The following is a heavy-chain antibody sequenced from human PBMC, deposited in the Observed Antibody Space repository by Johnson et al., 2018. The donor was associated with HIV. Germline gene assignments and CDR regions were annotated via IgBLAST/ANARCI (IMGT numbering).Heavy chain of an antibody. CDR1: GFTFNNAW. Sequence: QVQLVESGGGLVKPGGSLRLSCAASGFTFNNAWVSWVRQAPGKGLEWVAVIWYDGSNKYYADSVKGRFTISRDNSKNTLYLQMNSLRAEDTAVYYCARGFLTGTPSDAFDIWGQGTMVTVSS. CDR3: ARGFLTGTPSDAFDI. J-gene: IGHJ3*02. CDR2: IWYDGSNK. V-gene: IGHV3-33*08. D-gene: IGHD1-1*01.